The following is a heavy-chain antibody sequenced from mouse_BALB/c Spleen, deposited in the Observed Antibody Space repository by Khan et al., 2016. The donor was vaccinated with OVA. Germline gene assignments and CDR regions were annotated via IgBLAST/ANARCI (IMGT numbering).Heavy chain of an antibody. Sequence: QIQLVQSGPELKKPGETVKISCKASGYTFTDYSMHWVKQAPGKGLKWMGWINTETGEPTYADDFKGRFAFSLETSASTAYLQINNLKNEDTATYFFARRYDCDYYFAYWSQGTTLTVSS. CDR1: GYTFTDYS. J-gene: IGHJ2*01. CDR3: ARRYDCDYYFAY. CDR2: INTETGEP. V-gene: IGHV9-2-1*01. D-gene: IGHD2-4*01.